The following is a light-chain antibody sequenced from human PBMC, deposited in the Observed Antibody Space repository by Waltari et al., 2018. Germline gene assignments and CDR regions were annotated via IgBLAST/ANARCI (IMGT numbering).Light chain of an antibody. V-gene: IGLV2-14*03. J-gene: IGLJ3*02. CDR3: SSYTSSSTRV. CDR1: SSDVGGSNY. Sequence: QSALTQPASVSGSPGQSITISCTGTSSDVGGSNYVSWYQQHPGKVPKLMIYDVSNRPAGVSTRFSGPKAGNTASLTISGLQAEDEADYYCSSYTSSSTRVVGGGTKLTVL. CDR2: DVS.